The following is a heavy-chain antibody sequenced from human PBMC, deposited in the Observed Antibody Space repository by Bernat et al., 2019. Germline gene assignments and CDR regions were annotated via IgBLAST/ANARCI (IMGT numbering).Heavy chain of an antibody. CDR2: IWYDGSKN. V-gene: IGHV3-33*01. D-gene: IGHD3-10*01. J-gene: IGHJ4*02. CDR3: ARGWGYKGLGSGD. CDR1: GFTFSTHG. Sequence: QAQLVESGGGVVQPGRSLRLSCAASGFTFSTHGMHWVRQAPGKGLEWVAVIWYDGSKNYYADAVEGGLTISGANSKNTLILRMTGLGAEATAVYYCARGWGYKGLGSGDWGQGALVSVSS.